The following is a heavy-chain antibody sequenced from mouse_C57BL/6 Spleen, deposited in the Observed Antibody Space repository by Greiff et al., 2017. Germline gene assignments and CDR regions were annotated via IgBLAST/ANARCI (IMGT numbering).Heavy chain of an antibody. D-gene: IGHD1-1*01. CDR1: GYAFSSYW. CDR3: ARGRSYVYYAMDY. CDR2: IYPGDGDT. Sequence: QVQLQQSGAELVKPGASVKISCKASGYAFSSYWMNWVKQRPGKGLEWIGQIYPGDGDTNYNGKFKGKATLTADKSSSTAYMQLSSLTSEDSAVYFWARGRSYVYYAMDYGGQGTSVTVSA. J-gene: IGHJ4*01. V-gene: IGHV1-80*01.